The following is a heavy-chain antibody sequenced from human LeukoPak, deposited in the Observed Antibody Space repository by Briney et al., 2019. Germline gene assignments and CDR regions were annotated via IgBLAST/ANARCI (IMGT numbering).Heavy chain of an antibody. J-gene: IGHJ4*02. V-gene: IGHV4-59*01. D-gene: IGHD3-22*01. CDR2: IYYSGST. CDR3: ARSDSYYDSSGYSFNFDY. CDR1: GGSISSYY. Sequence: SSETLSLTCTVSGGSISSYYWSWIRQPPGKGLEWIGYIYYSGSTNYNPSLKSPVTISVDTSKNRFSLKLSSVTAADTAVYYCARSDSYYDSSGYSFNFDYWGQGTLVTVSS.